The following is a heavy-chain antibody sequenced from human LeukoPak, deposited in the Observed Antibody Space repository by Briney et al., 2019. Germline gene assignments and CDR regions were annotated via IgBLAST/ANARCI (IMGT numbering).Heavy chain of an antibody. CDR1: GFTFSDYY. J-gene: IGHJ6*02. CDR3: ARDREVLRYFDWLSPEYYYYGMDV. D-gene: IGHD3-9*01. CDR2: ISSSGSTI. V-gene: IGHV3-11*01. Sequence: GGSLRLSCAASGFTFSDYYMSWIRQAPGKGLEWVSYISSSGSTIYYADSVKGRFTISRDNAKNSLYLQMNSLRAEDTAVYYCARDREVLRYFDWLSPEYYYYGMDVWGQGTTVTVSS.